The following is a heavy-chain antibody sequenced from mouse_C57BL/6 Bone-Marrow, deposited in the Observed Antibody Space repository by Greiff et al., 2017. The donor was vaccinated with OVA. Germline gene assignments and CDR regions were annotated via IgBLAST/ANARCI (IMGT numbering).Heavy chain of an antibody. J-gene: IGHJ3*01. V-gene: IGHV1-59*01. CDR3: ARRRD. Sequence: QVQLQQPGAELVRPGTSVKLSCKASGYTFTSYWMHWVTQRHGQGLEWIGVIDPSDSYTNYNQKFKGKATLTVDTSSSTAYMQLSSLTSEDSAVYYCARRRDWGQGTLVTVSA. CDR2: IDPSDSYT. CDR1: GYTFTSYW.